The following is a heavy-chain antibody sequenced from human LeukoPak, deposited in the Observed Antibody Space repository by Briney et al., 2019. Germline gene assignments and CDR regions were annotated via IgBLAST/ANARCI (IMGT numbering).Heavy chain of an antibody. D-gene: IGHD2-2*01. CDR2: INHSGST. V-gene: IGHV4-34*01. Sequence: KTSETLSLTCAVYGGSFSGYYWSWIRQSPGKGLEWIGEINHSGSTNYNPSLKSRVTISVDTSKNQFSLKLSSVTAADTAVYYCAREGTVGCTITSCNARWFDPWGQGTLVTVSS. CDR3: AREGTVGCTITSCNARWFDP. J-gene: IGHJ5*02. CDR1: GGSFSGYY.